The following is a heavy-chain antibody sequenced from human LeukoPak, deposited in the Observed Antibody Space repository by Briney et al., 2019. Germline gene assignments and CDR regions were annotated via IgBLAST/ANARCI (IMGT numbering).Heavy chain of an antibody. D-gene: IGHD3-3*01. CDR2: ISSSGSTI. Sequence: GGSLRLSCAAPGFTFSDYYMSWIRQAPGKGLEWVSYISSSGSTIYYADSVKGRFTISRDNAKNSLYLQVNSLRAEDTAVYYCARLNYDFWSRVWEGYYMDVCGKGTTVTVSS. CDR1: GFTFSDYY. J-gene: IGHJ6*03. CDR3: ARLNYDFWSRVWEGYYMDV. V-gene: IGHV3-11*04.